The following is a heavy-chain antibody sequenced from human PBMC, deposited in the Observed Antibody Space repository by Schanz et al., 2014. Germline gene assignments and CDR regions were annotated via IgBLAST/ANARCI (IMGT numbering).Heavy chain of an antibody. V-gene: IGHV1-2*04. D-gene: IGHD3-22*01. CDR1: GYTFTSDS. J-gene: IGHJ5*02. CDR3: AREVGLYDRGWFDP. Sequence: QVQLVQSGAEVKKPGASVKVSCKASGYTFTSDSMHWVRQAPGQGLEWMGMINPNSGTTNYAQKFQGWVTMTRDTSISTAYMELSRLKSDDTAVYYCAREVGLYDRGWFDPWGQGTLVTVSS. CDR2: INPNSGTT.